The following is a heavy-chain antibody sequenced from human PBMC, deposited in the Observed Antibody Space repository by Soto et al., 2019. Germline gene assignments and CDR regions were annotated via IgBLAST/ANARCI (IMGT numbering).Heavy chain of an antibody. CDR1: GFTFDVYT. V-gene: IGHV3-43*01. CDR3: AKDRGPFRSSALDY. CDR2: ISWDGGST. Sequence: PGGSLRLSCAASGFTFDVYTMHWVRQAQGKGLEWVSLISWDGGSTYYADSVKGRFTISRDNSKNSLYLQMNSLRTEDTALYYCAKDRGPFRSSALDYWGQGTLVTSPQ. J-gene: IGHJ4*02. D-gene: IGHD6-6*01.